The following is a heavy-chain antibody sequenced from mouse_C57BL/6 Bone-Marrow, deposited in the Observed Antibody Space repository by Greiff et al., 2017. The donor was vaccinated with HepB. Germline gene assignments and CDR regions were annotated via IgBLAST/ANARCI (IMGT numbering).Heavy chain of an antibody. D-gene: IGHD1-1*01. Sequence: VQLQQSGAELVRPGASVKLSCTASGFNIKDDYMHWVKQRPEQGLEWIGWIDPENGDTEYASKFQGKATITADTSSNTAYLQLRGLTSEDTAVYYCTTHIISTVVDPYYYAMDDWGQGTPVTVSS. CDR3: TTHIISTVVDPYYYAMDD. J-gene: IGHJ4*01. V-gene: IGHV14-4*01. CDR1: GFNIKDDY. CDR2: IDPENGDT.